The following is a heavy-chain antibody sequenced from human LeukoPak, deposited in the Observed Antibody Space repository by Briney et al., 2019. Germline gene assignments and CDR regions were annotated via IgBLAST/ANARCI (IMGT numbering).Heavy chain of an antibody. Sequence: GGSLTLSCAASGFTFSNAWMSWVRQPPGKGPEWVGRIKSKTDGGTTDYAAPVKGRFTISRDDSKNTLYLQMNSLKTEDTAVYYCTTEILLYFQHWGQGTLVTVSS. CDR1: GFTFSNAW. V-gene: IGHV3-15*01. D-gene: IGHD3-10*01. CDR2: IKSKTDGGTT. CDR3: TTEILLYFQH. J-gene: IGHJ1*01.